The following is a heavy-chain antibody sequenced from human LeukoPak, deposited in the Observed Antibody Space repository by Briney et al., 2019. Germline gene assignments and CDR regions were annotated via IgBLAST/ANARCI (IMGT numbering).Heavy chain of an antibody. J-gene: IGHJ3*02. CDR1: GFAFSTYT. CDR3: ARESGFTIFGVVRWAFDI. D-gene: IGHD3-3*01. V-gene: IGHV3-7*01. Sequence: GGSLRLSCAASGFAFSTYTMHWVRQAPGKGLEWVANIKQDGSEKYYVDSVKGRFTSSRDNAKKSLYLQMNSLRAEDTAVYYCARESGFTIFGVVRWAFDIWGQGTMVTVSS. CDR2: IKQDGSEK.